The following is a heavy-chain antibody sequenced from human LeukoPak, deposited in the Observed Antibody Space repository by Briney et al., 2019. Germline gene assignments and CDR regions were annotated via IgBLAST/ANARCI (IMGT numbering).Heavy chain of an antibody. V-gene: IGHV1-69*05. Sequence: SVKVSCKASGGTFSSYAISWVRQAPGQGLEWMGGIIPIFGTANYAQKFQGRVTITTDESTSTAYMELSSLRSEDTAVYYCAREGTVGGNSPFDYWGQGTLVTVSS. CDR2: IIPIFGTA. D-gene: IGHD4-23*01. J-gene: IGHJ4*02. CDR1: GGTFSSYA. CDR3: AREGTVGGNSPFDY.